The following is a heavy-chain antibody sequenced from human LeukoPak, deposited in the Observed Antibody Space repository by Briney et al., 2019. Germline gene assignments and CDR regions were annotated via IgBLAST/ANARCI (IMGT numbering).Heavy chain of an antibody. CDR3: ARSVTYYDFWSGSY. D-gene: IGHD3-3*01. Sequence: GGSLRLSCAASGFTFSSYSMNWVRQAPGKGLEWVSSISSSSSYIYYADSVKGRFTISRGNAKNSLYLQMNSLRAEDTAVYYCARSVTYYDFWSGSYWGQGTLVTVSS. CDR2: ISSSSSYI. V-gene: IGHV3-21*01. CDR1: GFTFSSYS. J-gene: IGHJ4*02.